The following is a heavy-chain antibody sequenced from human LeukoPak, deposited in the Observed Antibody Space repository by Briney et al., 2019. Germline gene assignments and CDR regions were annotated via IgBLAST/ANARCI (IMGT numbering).Heavy chain of an antibody. Sequence: AGGSLRLSCAASGFTFNSYGMHWVRQAPGKGLEWVAVIWYDGSNKYYADSVKGRFTISRDNSKNTLYLQLNSLRAEDTAVYYCASRFRSGYFYGMDVWGQGTTVTVSS. V-gene: IGHV3-33*01. CDR1: GFTFNSYG. CDR2: IWYDGSNK. D-gene: IGHD6-19*01. J-gene: IGHJ6*02. CDR3: ASRFRSGYFYGMDV.